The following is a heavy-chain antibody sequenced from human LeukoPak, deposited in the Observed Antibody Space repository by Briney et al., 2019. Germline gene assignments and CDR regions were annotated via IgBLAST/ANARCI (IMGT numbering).Heavy chain of an antibody. D-gene: IGHD6-19*01. Sequence: GKSLRLSCAASGFTFSDYGMHWLRQAPGKGLEWVAVISWNGGEEHYGNSVRGRFTISRDNSKNMVYLRMNSLRVEDTAVYYCAKEQGYTGWLTTGHWGQGALVTVSS. CDR3: AKEQGYTGWLTTGH. J-gene: IGHJ4*02. V-gene: IGHV3-30*18. CDR1: GFTFSDYG. CDR2: ISWNGGEE.